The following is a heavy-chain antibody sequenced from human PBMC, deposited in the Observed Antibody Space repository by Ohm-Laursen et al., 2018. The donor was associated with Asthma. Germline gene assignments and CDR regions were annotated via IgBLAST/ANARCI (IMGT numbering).Heavy chain of an antibody. J-gene: IGHJ4*02. V-gene: IGHV4-31*03. D-gene: IGHD4-23*01. CDR1: GGSIYSGGYY. Sequence: TLSLTCTVSGGSIYSGGYYWSWIRQHPGKGLEWVGHIYNSGSTYYNASLKSRVTISVDTSKTQFSLKLSSVTAADTAVYYCAACYGGKDFFDYWGQGTLVTVSS. CDR3: AACYGGKDFFDY. CDR2: IYNSGST.